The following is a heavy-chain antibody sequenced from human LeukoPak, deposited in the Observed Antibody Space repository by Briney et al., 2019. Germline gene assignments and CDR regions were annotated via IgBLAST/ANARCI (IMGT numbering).Heavy chain of an antibody. J-gene: IGHJ4*02. CDR1: GFTFSSYA. D-gene: IGHD3-9*01. CDR3: AKVRGSYDILTGYFDY. Sequence: GGSLRLSCAASGFTFSSYAMSWVRQAPGKGLEWVSAISGSGGSTYHADSVKGRFTISRDNSKNTLYLQMNSLRAEDTAVYYCAKVRGSYDILTGYFDYWGQGTLVTVSS. V-gene: IGHV3-23*01. CDR2: ISGSGGST.